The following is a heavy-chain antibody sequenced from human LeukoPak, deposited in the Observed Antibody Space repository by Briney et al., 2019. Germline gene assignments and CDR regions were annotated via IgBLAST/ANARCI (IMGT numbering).Heavy chain of an antibody. CDR2: INTNTGNP. V-gene: IGHV7-4-1*02. J-gene: IGHJ6*02. Sequence: ASVKVSCKASGYTFTSYAMNWVRQAPGQGLEWMGWINTNTGNPTYAQGFTGRFVFPLDTSVSTAYLQISSLKAEDTAVYYCARQRVSPPYYYYGMDVWGQGTTVTVSS. D-gene: IGHD6-13*01. CDR3: ARQRVSPPYYYYGMDV. CDR1: GYTFTSYA.